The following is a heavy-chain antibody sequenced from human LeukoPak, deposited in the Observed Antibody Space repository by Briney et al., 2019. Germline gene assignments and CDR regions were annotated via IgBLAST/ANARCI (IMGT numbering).Heavy chain of an antibody. J-gene: IGHJ4*02. CDR3: ARDPPNYDFWSGTTGGDY. CDR1: GYTFTGYY. Sequence: GASVKVSCKASGYTFTGYYMHWVRQAPGQGLEWMGWINPNSGGTNYAQKFQGRVTMTRDTSISTAYTELSRLRSDDTAVYYCARDPPNYDFWSGTTGGDYWGQGTLVTVSS. D-gene: IGHD3-3*01. CDR2: INPNSGGT. V-gene: IGHV1-2*02.